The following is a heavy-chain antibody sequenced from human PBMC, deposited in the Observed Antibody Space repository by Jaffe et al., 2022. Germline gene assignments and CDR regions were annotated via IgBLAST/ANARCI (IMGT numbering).Heavy chain of an antibody. Sequence: QVQLQESGPGLVKPSGTLSLTCAVSGGSISSSNWWSWIRQPPGKGLEWIGEIYHSGSTNYNPSLKSRVTISVDKSKNQFSLKLSSVTAADTAVYYCARTAWGLGYCSGGSCYYFDYWGQGTLVTVSS. CDR1: GGSISSSNW. D-gene: IGHD2-15*01. J-gene: IGHJ4*02. CDR3: ARTAWGLGYCSGGSCYYFDY. V-gene: IGHV4-4*02. CDR2: IYHSGST.